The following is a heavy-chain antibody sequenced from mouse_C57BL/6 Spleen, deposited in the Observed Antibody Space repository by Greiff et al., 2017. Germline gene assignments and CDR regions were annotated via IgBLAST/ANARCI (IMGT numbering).Heavy chain of an antibody. J-gene: IGHJ2*01. V-gene: IGHV1-15*01. Sequence: QVQLQQSGAELVRPGASVTLSCKASGYTFTDYEMHWVKQTPVHGLEWIGAIDPETGGTAYNQKFKGKAILTADKSSSTAYMELRSLTSEDSAVYYCTRAGDGRYYFDYWGQGTTLTVSS. CDR1: GYTFTDYE. CDR3: TRAGDGRYYFDY. CDR2: IDPETGGT. D-gene: IGHD2-3*01.